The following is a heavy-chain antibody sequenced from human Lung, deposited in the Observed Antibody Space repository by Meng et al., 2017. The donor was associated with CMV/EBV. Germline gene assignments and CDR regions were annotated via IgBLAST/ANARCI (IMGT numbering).Heavy chain of an antibody. J-gene: IGHJ3*02. CDR1: GFTFSSYS. V-gene: IGHV3-21*01. Sequence: GGSLRLSXAASGFTFSSYSMNWVRQAPGKGLEWVSSISSSSSYIYYADSVKGRFTISRDNAENSLYLQMNSLRAEDTAVYYCAREPQYNWNYVSGAFDIWCQGTMVTISS. CDR2: ISSSSSYI. CDR3: AREPQYNWNYVSGAFDI. D-gene: IGHD1-7*01.